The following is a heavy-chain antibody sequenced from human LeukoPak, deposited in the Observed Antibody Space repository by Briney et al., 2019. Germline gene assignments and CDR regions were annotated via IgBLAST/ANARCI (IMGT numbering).Heavy chain of an antibody. Sequence: GGSLRLSCAASGFTFSSYSMNWVRQAPGKGLEWVSSISSSSSYIYYADSVKGRFTISRDNAKNSLYLQMNSLRAEDTAVYYCARDKNRARFLEWLPHYFDYWGQGTLVTVSS. D-gene: IGHD3-3*01. CDR3: ARDKNRARFLEWLPHYFDY. CDR1: GFTFSSYS. V-gene: IGHV3-21*01. J-gene: IGHJ4*02. CDR2: ISSSSSYI.